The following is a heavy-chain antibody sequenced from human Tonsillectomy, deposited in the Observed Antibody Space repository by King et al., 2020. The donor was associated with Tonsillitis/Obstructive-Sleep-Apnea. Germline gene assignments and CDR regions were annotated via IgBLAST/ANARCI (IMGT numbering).Heavy chain of an antibody. J-gene: IGHJ6*03. D-gene: IGHD5-12*01. V-gene: IGHV1-2*06. CDR3: AGGGIRYSDYDLSPYYYFYMDV. CDR2: INPNSGGT. Sequence: VQLVQSGAEVKKPGASVKVSCKASGYTFTGYYMHWVRQAPGQGLEWMGRINPNSGGTNYAQKFQGRVTMSRDTSISTAYMELSRLGSDDTAVYYCAGGGIRYSDYDLSPYYYFYMDVWGKGTTVTVSS. CDR1: GYTFTGYY.